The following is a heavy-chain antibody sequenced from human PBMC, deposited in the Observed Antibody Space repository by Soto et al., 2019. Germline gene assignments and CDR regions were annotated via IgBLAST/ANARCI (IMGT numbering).Heavy chain of an antibody. CDR3: AKYSSYGPFDY. CDR2: ISYDGSNK. V-gene: IGHV3-30*18. CDR1: GFTFSSYG. J-gene: IGHJ4*02. Sequence: GGSLRLSCAASGFTFSSYGMHWVRQAPGKGLEWVAVISYDGSNKYYADSVKGRFAISRDNSKNTLYLQMNSLRAGDTAVYYCAKYSSYGPFDYWGQGTLVTVSS. D-gene: IGHD6-6*01.